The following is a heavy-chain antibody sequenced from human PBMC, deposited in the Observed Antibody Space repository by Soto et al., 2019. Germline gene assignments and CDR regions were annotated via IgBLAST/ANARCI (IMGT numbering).Heavy chain of an antibody. CDR3: VRVGYCSSTSCFQFDP. D-gene: IGHD2-2*01. CDR1: GFTFSSYA. CDR2: ISDGSST. V-gene: IGHV3-74*01. Sequence: PGGSLRLSCAASGFTFSSYAMSWVRQAPGKGLERVSAISDGSSTSYADSVKGRFTISRDNAKNTLYLQMNSLRAEDSAVYYCVRVGYCSSTSCFQFDPWGQGTLVTVSS. J-gene: IGHJ5*02.